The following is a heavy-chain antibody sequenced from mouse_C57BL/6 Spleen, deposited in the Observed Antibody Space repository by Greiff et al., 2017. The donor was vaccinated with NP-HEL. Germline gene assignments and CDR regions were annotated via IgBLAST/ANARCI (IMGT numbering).Heavy chain of an antibody. D-gene: IGHD1-1*01. CDR3: ARATTVPFAY. Sequence: QVQLQQPGAELVRPGSSVKLSCKASGYTFTSYWMAWVKQRPGQGLEWIGNIYPSDSETHYNQKFKDKATLTVDKSSSTAYMQLSSLTSEDSAVYYCARATTVPFAYWGQGTLVTVSA. CDR1: GYTFTSYW. V-gene: IGHV1-61*01. CDR2: IYPSDSET. J-gene: IGHJ3*01.